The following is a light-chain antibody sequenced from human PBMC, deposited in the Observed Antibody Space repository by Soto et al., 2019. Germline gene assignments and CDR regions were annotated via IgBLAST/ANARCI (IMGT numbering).Light chain of an antibody. V-gene: IGKV3-15*01. J-gene: IGKJ4*01. CDR2: GAS. CDR3: QQYRNWPPLT. Sequence: EIVMTQSPATLSVSPGETATLSCRASQSVGSAVAWYQHKPSQAPRLLIVGASIRAPGVPGRFSGGGSGTEFTFTISSLQSEDFAAYYCQQYRNWPPLTFGGGTSVEIK. CDR1: QSVGSA.